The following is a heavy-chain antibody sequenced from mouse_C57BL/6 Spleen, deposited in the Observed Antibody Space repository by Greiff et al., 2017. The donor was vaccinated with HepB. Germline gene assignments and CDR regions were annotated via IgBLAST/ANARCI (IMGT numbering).Heavy chain of an antibody. J-gene: IGHJ2*01. CDR3: ARRPPSFDY. CDR2: INPNNGGT. CDR1: GYTFTDYY. V-gene: IGHV1-26*01. Sequence: EVQLQQSGPELVKPGASVKISCKASGYTFTDYYMNWVKQSHGKSLEWIGDINPNNGGTSYNQKFKGKATLTVDKSSSTAYMELRSLTSEDSAVYYCARRPPSFDYWGQGTTLTVSS.